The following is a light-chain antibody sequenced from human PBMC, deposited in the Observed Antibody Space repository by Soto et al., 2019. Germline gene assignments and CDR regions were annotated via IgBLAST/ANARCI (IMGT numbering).Light chain of an antibody. V-gene: IGLV2-14*01. CDR1: SSGVGGYNY. CDR3: SSYTSSSTLYV. Sequence: QSALTQPASVSGSPGQSITISCTGTSSGVGGYNYVSWYQQHPGKAPKLMIYEVSSRPSGVSNRFSGSKSGNTASLTISGLQAEDEADYYCSSYTSSSTLYVFGTGTKLTVL. CDR2: EVS. J-gene: IGLJ1*01.